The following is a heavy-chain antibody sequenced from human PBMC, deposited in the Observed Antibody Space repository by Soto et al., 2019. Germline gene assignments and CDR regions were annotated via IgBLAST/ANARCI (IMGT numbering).Heavy chain of an antibody. Sequence: GGSLRLSCAASGFTFSSYGMHWVRQAPGKGLEWVAVISHDGSITDYADSVKGRFTVSRDNAKNTMYLQMNSLTADDTAVYYCARDTNGLHYWGQGTLVTVSS. CDR3: ARDTNGLHY. J-gene: IGHJ4*02. V-gene: IGHV3-30*03. CDR1: GFTFSSYG. D-gene: IGHD2-8*01. CDR2: ISHDGSIT.